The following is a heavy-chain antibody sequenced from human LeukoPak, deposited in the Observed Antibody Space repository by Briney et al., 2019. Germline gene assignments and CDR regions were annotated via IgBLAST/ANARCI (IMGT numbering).Heavy chain of an antibody. CDR3: AKGAYSGGSWGPNWFDP. CDR1: GFTFSSYG. V-gene: IGHV3-30*18. CDR2: ISYDGSNK. Sequence: GSLRLSCAASGFTFSSYGMHWVRQAPGKGLEWVAVISYDGSNKYYADSVKGRFTISRDNSKNTLYLQMNSLRAEDTAVYYCAKGAYSGGSWGPNWFDPWGQGTLVTVSS. D-gene: IGHD6-19*01. J-gene: IGHJ5*02.